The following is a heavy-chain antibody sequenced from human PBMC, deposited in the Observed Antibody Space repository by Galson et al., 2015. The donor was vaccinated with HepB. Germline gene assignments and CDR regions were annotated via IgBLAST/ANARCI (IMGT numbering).Heavy chain of an antibody. D-gene: IGHD5-18*01. CDR3: AKPKGHVDTAMATTFDI. J-gene: IGHJ3*02. CDR1: GFTFSSYG. Sequence: SLRLSCAASGFTFSSYGMHWVRQAPGKGLEWVAFIRYDGSNKYYADSVKGRFTISRDNSKNTLYLQMNSLRAEDTAVYYCAKPKGHVDTAMATTFDIWGQGTMVTVSS. V-gene: IGHV3-30*02. CDR2: IRYDGSNK.